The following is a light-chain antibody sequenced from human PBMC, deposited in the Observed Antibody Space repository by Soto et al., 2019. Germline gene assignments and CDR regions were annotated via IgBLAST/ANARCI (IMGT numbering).Light chain of an antibody. Sequence: EIVMTQSPATLSVSPGERATLSCRASQSVSSNLAWYQQKPGQAPRLLIYGASTRASGIPASFSGSGSGTEFTLTISSLQSEDFAVSYCQQYNKWPLTFGGGTKVEIK. V-gene: IGKV3-15*01. J-gene: IGKJ4*01. CDR3: QQYNKWPLT. CDR2: GAS. CDR1: QSVSSN.